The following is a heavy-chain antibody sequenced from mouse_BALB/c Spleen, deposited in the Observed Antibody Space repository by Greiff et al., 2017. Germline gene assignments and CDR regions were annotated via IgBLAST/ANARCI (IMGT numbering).Heavy chain of an antibody. CDR2: ISSGGSYT. CDR3: ARHPYGNELFAY. CDR1: GFTFSSYA. V-gene: IGHV5-9-3*01. D-gene: IGHD2-1*01. J-gene: IGHJ3*01. Sequence: EVMLVESGGGLVKPGGSLKLSCAASGFTFSSYAMSWVRQTPEKRLEWVATISSGGSYTYYPDSVKGRFTISRDHAKNTLYLQMSSLRSEDTAMYYCARHPYGNELFAYWGQGTLVTVSA.